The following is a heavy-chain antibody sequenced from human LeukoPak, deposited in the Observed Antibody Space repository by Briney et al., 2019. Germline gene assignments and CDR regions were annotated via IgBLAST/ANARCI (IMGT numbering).Heavy chain of an antibody. D-gene: IGHD3-22*01. CDR2: ISAYNGNT. CDR3: GYYYDSRGYSNWFDP. Sequence: GASVKVSCKASGYTFTSYGISWVRQAPGQGLEWMGWISAYNGNTNYAQKLQGRVTMTTDTSTSTAYMELRSLRSDDTAVPYIGYYYDSRGYSNWFDPWGQGTLGTVSS. CDR1: GYTFTSYG. V-gene: IGHV1-18*01. J-gene: IGHJ5*02.